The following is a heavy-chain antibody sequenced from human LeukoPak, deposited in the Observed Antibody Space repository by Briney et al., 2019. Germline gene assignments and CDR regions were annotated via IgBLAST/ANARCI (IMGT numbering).Heavy chain of an antibody. CDR1: GFTFSSYA. J-gene: IGHJ6*04. Sequence: PGRSLRLSCAASGFTFSSYAMHWVRQAPGKGLEWVAVISYDGSNKYYADSVKGRFTVSRDNSKNTLYLQMNSLRAEDTAVYYCAREPSFPVYYYGMDVWGKGTTVTVSS. CDR2: ISYDGSNK. V-gene: IGHV3-30*04. CDR3: AREPSFPVYYYGMDV.